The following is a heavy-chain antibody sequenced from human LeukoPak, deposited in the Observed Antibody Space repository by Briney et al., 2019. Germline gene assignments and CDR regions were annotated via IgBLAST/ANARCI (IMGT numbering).Heavy chain of an antibody. D-gene: IGHD5-18*01. CDR1: GFTVSSNH. V-gene: IGHV3-21*01. Sequence: GALRLSCAASGFTVSSNHMNWVRQAPGKGLEWVSSISSSSTYIYYADSVKGRFTISRDNAKNSLYLQMNSLRAEDTAVYYCAREDSYGFGIDYWGQGTLVTVSS. J-gene: IGHJ4*02. CDR3: AREDSYGFGIDY. CDR2: ISSSSTYI.